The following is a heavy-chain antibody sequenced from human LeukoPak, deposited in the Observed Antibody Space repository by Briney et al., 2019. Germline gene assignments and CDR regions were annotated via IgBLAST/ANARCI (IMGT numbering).Heavy chain of an antibody. D-gene: IGHD1-26*01. CDR1: GFTFNTYT. Sequence: GGSLRLSCAASGFTFNTYTMSWVRQAPGKGLEWVSAISGSGGSTYYADSVKGRFTISRDNSKNTLYLQMNSLRAEDTAVYYCARSRSYIWGETDYWGQGTLVTVSS. CDR3: ARSRSYIWGETDY. J-gene: IGHJ4*02. V-gene: IGHV3-23*01. CDR2: ISGSGGST.